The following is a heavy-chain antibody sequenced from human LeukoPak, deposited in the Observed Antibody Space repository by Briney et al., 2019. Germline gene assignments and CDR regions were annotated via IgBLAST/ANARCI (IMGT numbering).Heavy chain of an antibody. D-gene: IGHD1-1*01. CDR2: ISWNSGSI. CDR1: GFTFDDYA. Sequence: GRSLRLSCAATGFTFDDYAMHWVRQAPGKGLEWVSGISWNSGSIGYADSVKGRFTISGDNAKNSLYLQMNSLRAEDTALYYCAKVSPLDDAFDIWGQGTMVTVSS. V-gene: IGHV3-9*01. J-gene: IGHJ3*02. CDR3: AKVSPLDDAFDI.